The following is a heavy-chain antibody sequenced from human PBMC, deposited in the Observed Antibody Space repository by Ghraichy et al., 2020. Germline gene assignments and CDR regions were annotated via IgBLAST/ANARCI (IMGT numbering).Heavy chain of an antibody. CDR2: IYYSGST. CDR3: ARTLPFRYYDSSGYQGSFDY. D-gene: IGHD3-22*01. CDR1: GGSISSGGYY. J-gene: IGHJ4*02. Sequence: SETLSLTCTVSGGSISSGGYYWSWIRQHPGKGLEWIGYIYYSGSTYYNPSLKSRVTISVVTSKNQFSLKLSSVTAADTAVYYCARTLPFRYYDSSGYQGSFDYWGQGTLVTVSS. V-gene: IGHV4-31*03.